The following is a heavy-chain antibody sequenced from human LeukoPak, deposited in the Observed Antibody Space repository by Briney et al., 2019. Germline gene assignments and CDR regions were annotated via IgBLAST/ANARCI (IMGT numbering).Heavy chain of an antibody. V-gene: IGHV3-23*01. CDR1: GFTFRSYA. D-gene: IGHD5-12*01. J-gene: IGHJ6*03. CDR2: ISGNGDST. CDR3: ARSGYDLYYYYYYMDV. Sequence: GGSLRLSCVASGFTFRSYAMSWVRQAPGKGLEWVAGISGNGDSTDHADSVKGRFTISRDNSKNTLSLQMNSLRAEDTAVYYCARSGYDLYYYYYYMDVWGKGTTVTVSS.